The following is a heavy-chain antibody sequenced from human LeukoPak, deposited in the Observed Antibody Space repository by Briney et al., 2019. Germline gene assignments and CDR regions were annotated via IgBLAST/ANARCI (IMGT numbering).Heavy chain of an antibody. CDR1: GFTFRNYV. CDR3: AREGYYGSGSPPSLYFDY. D-gene: IGHD3-10*01. CDR2: TSSDLNVK. J-gene: IGHJ4*02. Sequence: GGSLRLSCAASGFTFRNYVIHWVRQAPGKGLEWVAVTSSDLNVKLYADSVKGRFTISRDNSRSTLYLQMNSLRPEDTAIYYCAREGYYGSGSPPSLYFDYWGQGTLDTVSS. V-gene: IGHV3-30-3*01.